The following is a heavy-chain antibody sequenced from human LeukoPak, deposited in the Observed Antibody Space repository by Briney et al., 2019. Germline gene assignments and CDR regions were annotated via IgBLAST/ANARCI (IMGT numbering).Heavy chain of an antibody. CDR1: GFTFIDFY. Sequence: GGSLRLSCAASGFTFIDFYMSWVRQAPGKGLELVSYIGSSESSIYYADSVRGRFTISRDNAKNSLYPQMNSLRAEDTAVYYCAELGITMIGGVWGKGTTVTISS. V-gene: IGHV3-11*04. D-gene: IGHD3-10*02. CDR2: IGSSESSI. CDR3: AELGITMIGGV. J-gene: IGHJ6*04.